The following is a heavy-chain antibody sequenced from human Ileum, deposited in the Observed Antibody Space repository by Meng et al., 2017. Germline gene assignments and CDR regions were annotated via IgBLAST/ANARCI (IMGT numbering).Heavy chain of an antibody. Sequence: QGQLEGSGPGLVRPSETLSLICTVSGASVTTSHYQWGWIRQPPGKGLEWIGYASTNYNPSLKSRLTISLDTSKNQVSLKLTSVTAADTAVYYCARDHWGSLDYWGQGILVTVSS. V-gene: IGHV4-61*01. CDR3: ARDHWGSLDY. D-gene: IGHD7-27*01. J-gene: IGHJ4*02. CDR1: GASVTTSHYQ. CDR2: AST.